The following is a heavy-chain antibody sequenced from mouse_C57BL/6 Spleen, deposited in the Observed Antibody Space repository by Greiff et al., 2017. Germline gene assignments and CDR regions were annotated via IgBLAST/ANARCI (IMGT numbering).Heavy chain of an antibody. CDR2: INPNNGGT. V-gene: IGHV1-18*01. Sequence: VQLKQSGPELVKPGASVKIPCKASGYTFTDYNMDWVKQSHGKSLEWIGDINPNNGGTIYNQKFKGKATLTVDKSSSTAYMELRSLTSEDTAVYYCAREEVPMGYFDVWGTGTTVTVSS. CDR3: AREEVPMGYFDV. J-gene: IGHJ1*03. CDR1: GYTFTDYN.